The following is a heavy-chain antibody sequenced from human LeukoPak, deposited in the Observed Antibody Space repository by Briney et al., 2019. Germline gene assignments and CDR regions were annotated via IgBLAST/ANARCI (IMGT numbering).Heavy chain of an antibody. Sequence: GGSLRLSCAASGFAFSNYAMHWVRQAPGKGLEWVAVISYDGGTKYYADSVKGRFTISRDNSKNTLYLQMNSLRAEDTAVYYCAKDKMAYSTSSWDYWGQGTLVTVSS. CDR1: GFAFSNYA. V-gene: IGHV3-30*18. CDR3: AKDKMAYSTSSWDY. D-gene: IGHD6-6*01. J-gene: IGHJ4*02. CDR2: ISYDGGTK.